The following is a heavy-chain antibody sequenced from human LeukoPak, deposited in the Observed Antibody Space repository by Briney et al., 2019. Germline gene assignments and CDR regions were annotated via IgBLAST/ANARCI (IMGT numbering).Heavy chain of an antibody. CDR2: ISWDGAST. Sequence: GGSLRLSCAASGFNFDDFTLHWVRQLPGKGLEWVSLISWDGASTSYADSVKGRFTISRDNSQNSLYLQMDSLRNEDTALYYCVKDQRAVSGTLVFDSWGQGTLVTVSS. V-gene: IGHV3-43*01. D-gene: IGHD6-19*01. CDR1: GFNFDDFT. CDR3: VKDQRAVSGTLVFDS. J-gene: IGHJ4*02.